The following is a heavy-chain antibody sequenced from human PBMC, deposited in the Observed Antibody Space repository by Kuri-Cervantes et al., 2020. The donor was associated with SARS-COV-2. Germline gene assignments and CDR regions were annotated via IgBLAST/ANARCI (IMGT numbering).Heavy chain of an antibody. V-gene: IGHV4-61*02. Sequence: SETLSLTCTVSGGSISSGSYYWSWIRQPAGKGLEWIGRIYTSGSTNYNPSLKSRVTISVDTSKNQFSLKLSSVTAADTAVYYCARGARLGDGYNWYFDHWGQGTLVTVSS. D-gene: IGHD5-24*01. J-gene: IGHJ4*02. CDR1: GGSISSGSYY. CDR3: ARGARLGDGYNWYFDH. CDR2: IYTSGST.